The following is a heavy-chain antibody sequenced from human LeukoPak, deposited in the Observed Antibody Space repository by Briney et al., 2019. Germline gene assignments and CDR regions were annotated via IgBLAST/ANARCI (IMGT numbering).Heavy chain of an antibody. CDR1: GFTFSNYY. V-gene: IGHV3-7*01. D-gene: IGHD6-13*01. CDR3: ARDNLDGTGGYASSWIHDY. J-gene: IGHJ4*02. Sequence: PGGSLRLSCVASGFTFSNYYMSWVRQAPGKGLEWVANIKQDGSEGYSVDSVKGRFTISRDNAKNSLYLQMNSLRAEDTAVYYCARDNLDGTGGYASSWIHDYWGQGTLVTVSS. CDR2: IKQDGSEG.